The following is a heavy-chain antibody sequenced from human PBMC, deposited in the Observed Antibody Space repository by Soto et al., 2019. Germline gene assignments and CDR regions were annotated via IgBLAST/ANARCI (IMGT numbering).Heavy chain of an antibody. CDR3: AKDLLVAARPWYYYYGMDV. CDR2: ISYDGSNK. Sequence: GGSLRLSCAASGGPFSSYGMHWVRQAPGKGLEWVAVISYDGSNKYYADSVKGRFTISRDNSKNTLYLQMNSLRAEDTAVYYCAKDLLVAARPWYYYYGMDVWGQGTTVTVSS. D-gene: IGHD6-6*01. J-gene: IGHJ6*02. CDR1: GGPFSSYG. V-gene: IGHV3-30*18.